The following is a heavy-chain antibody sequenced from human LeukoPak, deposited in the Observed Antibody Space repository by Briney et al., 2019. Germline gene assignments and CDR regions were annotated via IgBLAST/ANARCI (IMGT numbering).Heavy chain of an antibody. CDR1: GFTFSSYA. J-gene: IGHJ4*02. D-gene: IGHD6-13*01. V-gene: IGHV3-23*01. CDR2: IGGSGSST. Sequence: GGSLRLSCAASGFTFSSYAMSWVRQAPGKGLEWVSAIGGSGSSTYYADSVKGRFTISRDNSKNTLYLQMNSLRAEDTDVYYCAKAGYSSSHFDYWGQGTLVTVSS. CDR3: AKAGYSSSHFDY.